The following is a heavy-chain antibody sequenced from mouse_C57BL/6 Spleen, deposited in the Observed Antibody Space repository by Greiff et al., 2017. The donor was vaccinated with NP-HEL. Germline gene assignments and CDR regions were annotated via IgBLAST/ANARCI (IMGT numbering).Heavy chain of an antibody. CDR2: INPSTGGT. D-gene: IGHD1-1*01. Sequence: EVQLQQSGPELVKPGASVKISCKASGYSFTGYYMNWVKQSPEKSLEWIGEINPSTGGTTYNQKFKAKATLTVDKSSSTAYMQLKSLTSEDSAVYYCARREFSTTVVGYFDVWGTGTTVTVSS. V-gene: IGHV1-42*01. CDR3: ARREFSTTVVGYFDV. J-gene: IGHJ1*03. CDR1: GYSFTGYY.